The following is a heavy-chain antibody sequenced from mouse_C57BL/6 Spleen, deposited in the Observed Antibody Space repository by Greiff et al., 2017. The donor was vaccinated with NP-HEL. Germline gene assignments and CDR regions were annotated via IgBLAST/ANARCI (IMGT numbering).Heavy chain of an antibody. CDR3: SSGSYFDY. J-gene: IGHJ2*01. CDR2: INPSSGYT. CDR1: GYTFTSYW. V-gene: IGHV1-7*01. Sequence: VQLQQSGAELAKPGASVKLSCKASGYTFTSYWTHWVKQRPGQGLEWIGYINPSSGYTKYNQKFKDKATLTADKSSSTAYMQLSSLTYEDSAVYYCSSGSYFDYWGQGTTLTVSS.